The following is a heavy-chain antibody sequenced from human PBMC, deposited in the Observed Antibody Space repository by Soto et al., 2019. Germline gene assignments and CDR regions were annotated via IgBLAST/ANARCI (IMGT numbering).Heavy chain of an antibody. CDR3: ASAPGLRLGELSFEFDP. D-gene: IGHD3-16*02. V-gene: IGHV1-18*01. CDR2: ISAYNGNT. J-gene: IGHJ5*02. CDR1: GYTFTSYG. Sequence: ASVKVSCKASGYTFTSYGISWVRQAPGQGLEWMGWISAYNGNTNYAQKLQGRVTMTTDTSTSTAYMELRSLRSDDTAVYYCASAPGLRLGELSFEFDPWGQGTLVTVSS.